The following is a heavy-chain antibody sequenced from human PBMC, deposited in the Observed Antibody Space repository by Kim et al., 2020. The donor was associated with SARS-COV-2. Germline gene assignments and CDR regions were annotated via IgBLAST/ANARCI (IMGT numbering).Heavy chain of an antibody. CDR1: GGTFSSYA. D-gene: IGHD2-2*01. CDR3: ARGGYCSSTSCYGRKPYNWFDP. CDR2: IIPIFGTA. Sequence: SVKVSCKASGGTFSSYAISWVRQAPGQGLEWMGGIIPIFGTANYAQKFQGRVTTTADESTSTAYMELSSLRSEDTAVYYCARGGYCSSTSCYGRKPYNWFDPWGQGTLVTVSS. J-gene: IGHJ5*02. V-gene: IGHV1-69*13.